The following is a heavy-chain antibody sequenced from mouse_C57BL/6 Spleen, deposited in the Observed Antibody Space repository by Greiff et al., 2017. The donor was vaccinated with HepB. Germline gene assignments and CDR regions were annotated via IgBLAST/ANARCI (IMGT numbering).Heavy chain of an antibody. CDR2: IYPRDGST. D-gene: IGHD4-1*01. CDR3: ASWDVYAY. CDR1: GYTFTSYD. J-gene: IGHJ3*01. Sequence: QVHVKQSGPELVKPGASVKLSCKASGYTFTSYDINWVKQRPGQGLEWIGWIYPRDGSTKYNEKFKGKATLTVDTSSSTAYMELHSLTSEDSAVYFCASWDVYAYWGQGTLVTVSA. V-gene: IGHV1-85*01.